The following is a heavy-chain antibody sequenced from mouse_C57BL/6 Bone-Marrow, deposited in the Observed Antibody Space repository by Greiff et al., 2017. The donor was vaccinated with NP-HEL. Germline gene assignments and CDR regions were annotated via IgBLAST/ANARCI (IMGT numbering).Heavy chain of an antibody. V-gene: IGHV1-81*01. CDR3: APITTVVAYYYAMDY. J-gene: IGHJ4*01. CDR1: GYTFTSYG. CDR2: IYPRSGNT. D-gene: IGHD1-1*01. Sequence: QVQLQQSGAELARPGASVKLSCKASGYTFTSYGISWVKQRTGQGLEWIGEIYPRSGNTYYNEKFKGKATLTADKSSSTAYMELLSLTSEDSAVYFCAPITTVVAYYYAMDYWGQGTSVTVSS.